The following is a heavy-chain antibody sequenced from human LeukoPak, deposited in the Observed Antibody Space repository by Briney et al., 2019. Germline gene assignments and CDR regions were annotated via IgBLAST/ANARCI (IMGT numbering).Heavy chain of an antibody. CDR1: GFTFSSYA. Sequence: GGSLRLSCAASGFTFSSYAMSWVRQAPGKGLEWVSAISGSGGSTYYADSVKGRFTISRDNSKNTLYLQMNSLRAEDTAVYYCAIPTWDYYYYGMDVWGQGTTVTVSS. J-gene: IGHJ6*02. CDR3: AIPTWDYYYYGMDV. CDR2: ISGSGGST. V-gene: IGHV3-23*01. D-gene: IGHD4-4*01.